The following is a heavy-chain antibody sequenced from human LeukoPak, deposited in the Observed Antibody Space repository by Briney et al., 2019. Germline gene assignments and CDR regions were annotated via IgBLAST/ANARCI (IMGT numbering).Heavy chain of an antibody. CDR2: ISAYNGIT. Sequence: ASVTVSYKASGYTFTSYGVTWVRQAPGQGLEWMGWISAYNGITYYAQTLQGRVTMTTDTTTSTAYMELRSLRSDDTAVYYCARGTAMVDYWGQGTLVTVSS. D-gene: IGHD5-18*01. V-gene: IGHV1-18*01. J-gene: IGHJ4*02. CDR3: ARGTAMVDY. CDR1: GYTFTSYG.